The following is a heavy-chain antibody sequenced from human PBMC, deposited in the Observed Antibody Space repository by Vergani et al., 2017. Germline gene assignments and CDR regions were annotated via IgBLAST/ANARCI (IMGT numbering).Heavy chain of an antibody. D-gene: IGHD4-17*01. CDR3: AKRGDYGDYLGY. Sequence: QVQLVESGGGVVQPGGSLRLSCAASGFTFSNNDMQWVRQAPGKRLEWVALTRYDGSNKSYADSVKGRFTISRDNSKKMLYLQMNSLRTEDTAVYYCAKRGDYGDYLGYWGQGTLVIVSS. J-gene: IGHJ4*02. CDR1: GFTFSNND. V-gene: IGHV3-30*02. CDR2: TRYDGSNK.